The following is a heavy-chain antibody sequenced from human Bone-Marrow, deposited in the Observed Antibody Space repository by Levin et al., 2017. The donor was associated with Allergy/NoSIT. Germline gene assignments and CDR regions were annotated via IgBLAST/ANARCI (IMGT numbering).Heavy chain of an antibody. V-gene: IGHV3-15*01. CDR3: TSRRGAFDI. J-gene: IGHJ3*02. Sequence: PGASVKVSCAASGFTFSNAWMSWVRQAPGKGLEWVGRIKSKTDGGTTDYAAPVKGRFTISRDDSKNTLYLQMNSLKTEDTAVYYCTSRRGAFDIWGQGTMVTVSS. CDR2: IKSKTDGGTT. D-gene: IGHD3-10*01. CDR1: GFTFSNAW.